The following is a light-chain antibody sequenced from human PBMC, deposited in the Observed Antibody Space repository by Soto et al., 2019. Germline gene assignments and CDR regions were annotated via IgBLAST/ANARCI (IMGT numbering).Light chain of an antibody. V-gene: IGKV1-9*01. CDR3: QQLKSYPLT. Sequence: DIQLTQSPSFLSASVGDRVTITCRASQGIDSYLAWYQQKPEKAPKHLIYGASTLQSEVPSRFSGSGSGKEFAHTISSLQPEDSATYWCQQLKSYPLTFGQGTRLEIK. J-gene: IGKJ5*01. CDR2: GAS. CDR1: QGIDSY.